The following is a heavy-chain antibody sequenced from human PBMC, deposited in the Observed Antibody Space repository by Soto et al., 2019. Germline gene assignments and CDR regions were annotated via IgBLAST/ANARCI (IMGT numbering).Heavy chain of an antibody. CDR3: ARDRGVCSSTSCYVMGWGLFYP. D-gene: IGHD2-2*01. J-gene: IGHJ5*02. Sequence: QVQLVQSGAEVKKPGASVKVSCKASGYTFTSYGISWVRQAPGQGLEWMGWSSAYNGNTNYAQKHQGRVTMTTDSSTRTAYMELRSLRSDDTAVYYCARDRGVCSSTSCYVMGWGLFYPWGQGTLVTVSS. CDR1: GYTFTSYG. CDR2: SSAYNGNT. V-gene: IGHV1-18*01.